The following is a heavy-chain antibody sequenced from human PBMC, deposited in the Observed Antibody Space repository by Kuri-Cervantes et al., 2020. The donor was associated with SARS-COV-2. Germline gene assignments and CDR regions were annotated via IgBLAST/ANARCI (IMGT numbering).Heavy chain of an antibody. CDR3: ARWDDFWSGDDAFDI. D-gene: IGHD3-3*01. Sequence: SVKGSCKASGGTFSSYAISWVRQAPGQGLEWMGGIIPIFGTANYAQKFQGRVTITTYESTSTAYMELSSLRSEDTAVYYCARWDDFWSGDDAFDIWGQGTMVTVSS. CDR2: IIPIFGTA. V-gene: IGHV1-69*05. CDR1: GGTFSSYA. J-gene: IGHJ3*02.